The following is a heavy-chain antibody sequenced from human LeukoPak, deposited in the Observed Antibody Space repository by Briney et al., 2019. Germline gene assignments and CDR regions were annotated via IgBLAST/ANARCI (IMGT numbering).Heavy chain of an antibody. CDR2: ISSSSSYI. D-gene: IGHD3-22*01. CDR1: GFTFSSYS. CDR3: ARDTLDYYDSGYDACDI. Sequence: GGSLRLSCAASGFTFSSYSMNWVPKAPGKGLEWVSSISSSSSYIYYADSVKGRFTISRDNAKNSLYLQMNSLRAEDTAVYYCARDTLDYYDSGYDACDIWGQGTMVTVSS. V-gene: IGHV3-21*01. J-gene: IGHJ3*02.